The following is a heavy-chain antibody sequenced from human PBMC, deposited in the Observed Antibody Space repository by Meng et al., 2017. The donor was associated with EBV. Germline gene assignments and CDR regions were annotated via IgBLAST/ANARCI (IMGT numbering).Heavy chain of an antibody. Sequence: QVQWVQSAAEVKKPGSSVKVSCKTSGGPFRNYAISWVRQAPGQGLEWLGGFLPTLGAPNYEQKFHGRVSITADESTSTHYMDLSSLRSEDTAVYYCASESGRGYTPDYWGQGTLVTVSS. V-gene: IGHV1-69*01. D-gene: IGHD3-10*01. J-gene: IGHJ4*02. CDR1: GGPFRNYA. CDR2: FLPTLGAP. CDR3: ASESGRGYTPDY.